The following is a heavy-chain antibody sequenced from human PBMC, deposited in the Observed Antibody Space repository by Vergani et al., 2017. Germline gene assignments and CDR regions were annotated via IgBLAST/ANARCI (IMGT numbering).Heavy chain of an antibody. CDR3: ARGRRRITIFGVDYYFDY. D-gene: IGHD3-3*01. J-gene: IGHJ4*02. CDR1: GSTFTSYD. Sequence: QVQLVPSGAEVKKPGASVKVSCTASGSTFTSYDINWVRQATGQGLEWMGWMNPNSGNTGYAQKFQGRVTLTRNTSISTAYMELSSLRSEDTAVYYCARGRRRITIFGVDYYFDYWGQGTLVTVSS. V-gene: IGHV1-8*01. CDR2: MNPNSGNT.